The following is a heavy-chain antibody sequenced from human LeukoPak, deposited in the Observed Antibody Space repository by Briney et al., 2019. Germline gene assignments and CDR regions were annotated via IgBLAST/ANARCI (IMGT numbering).Heavy chain of an antibody. J-gene: IGHJ4*02. CDR3: ARGPRWLQDYFNY. Sequence: PSETLSLTCTVSGGSISSSTYYWGWIRQPPGKGLEWIGCIYYSGRTYYNPSLKSRVTISVDTSKNQFSLKLSSVTAADTAVYYCARGPRWLQDYFNYWGQGTLVTVSS. CDR1: GGSISSSTYY. CDR2: IYYSGRT. V-gene: IGHV4-39*07. D-gene: IGHD5-24*01.